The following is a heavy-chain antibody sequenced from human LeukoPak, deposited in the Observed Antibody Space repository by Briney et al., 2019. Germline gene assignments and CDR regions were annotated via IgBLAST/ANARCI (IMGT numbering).Heavy chain of an antibody. CDR3: ARGPYSSDAGH. CDR2: TSHTGHT. CDR1: GGSFTSYY. Sequence: SETLSLTSAVYGGSFTSYYWSWIRQPPGKGLEWIGETSHTGHTNYNPSLKSRVTMSVETSKNQLSLILTSVTAADTAVYYCARGPYSSDAGHGGQGTLVTVSS. V-gene: IGHV4-34*01. D-gene: IGHD6-25*01. J-gene: IGHJ4*02.